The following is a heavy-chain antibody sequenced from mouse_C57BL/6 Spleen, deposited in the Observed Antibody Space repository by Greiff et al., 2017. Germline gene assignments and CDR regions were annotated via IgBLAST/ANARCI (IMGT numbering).Heavy chain of an antibody. D-gene: IGHD2-1*01. Sequence: EVKLVESGGGLVQPKGSLKLSCAASGFSFNTYAMNWVRQAPGKGLEWVARIRSKSNNYATYYADSVKDRFTISRDDSESMLYLQMNNLKTEDTAMYYCVRHGNYGNFDYWGQGTTLTVSS. CDR3: VRHGNYGNFDY. J-gene: IGHJ2*01. CDR2: IRSKSNNYAT. CDR1: GFSFNTYA. V-gene: IGHV10-1*01.